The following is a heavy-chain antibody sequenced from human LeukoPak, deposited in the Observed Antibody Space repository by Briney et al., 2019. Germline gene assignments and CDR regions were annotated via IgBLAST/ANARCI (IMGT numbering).Heavy chain of an antibody. D-gene: IGHD3-10*01. V-gene: IGHV3-23*01. Sequence: SGGSLRLSCAASGFTVSSNYMNWVRQAPGRGLEWVSDISASGGSTYYADSVKGRFTISRDNSKNTLYLQMNSLRAEDTAVYYCAKDVGSGSGSYYNYWGQGTLVTVSS. CDR3: AKDVGSGSGSYYNY. J-gene: IGHJ4*02. CDR2: ISASGGST. CDR1: GFTVSSNY.